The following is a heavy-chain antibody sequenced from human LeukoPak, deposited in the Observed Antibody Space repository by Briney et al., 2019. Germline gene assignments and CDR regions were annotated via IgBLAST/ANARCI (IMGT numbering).Heavy chain of an antibody. V-gene: IGHV1-2*06. CDR2: INPNSGGT. D-gene: IGHD6-13*01. CDR3: ARPRRGSSCYDY. J-gene: IGHJ4*02. CDR1: GYTFTGYY. Sequence: GASVTVSCKASGYTFTGYYMHWVRQAPGQGLEWMGRINPNSGGTNYAQKFQGRVTMTRDTSISTAYMELSRLRSDDTAAYYCARPRRGSSCYDYWGEGTLVTVSS.